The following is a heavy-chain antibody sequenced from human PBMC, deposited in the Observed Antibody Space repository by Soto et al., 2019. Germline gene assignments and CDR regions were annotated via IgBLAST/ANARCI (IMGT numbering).Heavy chain of an antibody. J-gene: IGHJ6*03. D-gene: IGHD3-3*01. V-gene: IGHV1-8*01. CDR1: GYTFTSYD. Sequence: ASVKVSCKASGYTFTSYDINWVRQATGQGLEWMGWMNPNSGNTGYAQKFQGRVTMTRNTSISTAYMELSSLRSEDTAVYYCARSRETADFWSGCYYYYYYMDVWGKGTTVTVSS. CDR2: MNPNSGNT. CDR3: ARSRETADFWSGCYYYYYYMDV.